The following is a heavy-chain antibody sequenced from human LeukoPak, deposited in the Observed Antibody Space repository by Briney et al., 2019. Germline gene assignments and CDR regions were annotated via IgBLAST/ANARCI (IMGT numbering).Heavy chain of an antibody. CDR3: AKGSFADPFDI. CDR2: ISGSGSST. D-gene: IGHD3-10*01. Sequence: GGSLRLSCAASGFTFSSYSMNWVRQAPGKGLEWVSAISGSGSSTYYADSVKGRFTISRDNSKNTLYLQMNSLRAEDTAVYYCAKGSFADPFDIWGQGIMVTVSS. J-gene: IGHJ3*02. V-gene: IGHV3-23*01. CDR1: GFTFSSYS.